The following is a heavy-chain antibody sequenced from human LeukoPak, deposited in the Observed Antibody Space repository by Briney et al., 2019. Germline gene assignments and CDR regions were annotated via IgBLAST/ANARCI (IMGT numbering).Heavy chain of an antibody. V-gene: IGHV4-59*01. CDR3: EREATVTTGNWFDP. Sequence: SETLSLTCTVSGGSISSYYWSWIRQPPGKGLEWIGYIYYSGSTNYNPSLKSRVTISVDTSKNQFSLKLSSATAADTAVYYCEREATVTTGNWFDPWGQGTLVTVSS. CDR2: IYYSGST. D-gene: IGHD4-17*01. J-gene: IGHJ5*02. CDR1: GGSISSYY.